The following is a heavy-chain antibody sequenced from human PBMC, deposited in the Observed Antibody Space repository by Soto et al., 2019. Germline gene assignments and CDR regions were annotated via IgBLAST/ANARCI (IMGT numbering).Heavy chain of an antibody. CDR2: ICPYNGNT. Sequence: ASVKVSCKAIGYSFTSHYMHWVRQAPGQGLEWMGRICPYNGNTNYAQKLQGRVTMTKDTSTSTAYMELRSLRSDDTAVYYCARSGQQLKHDYWGQGTLVTVSS. CDR1: GYSFTSHY. J-gene: IGHJ4*02. V-gene: IGHV1-18*04. D-gene: IGHD6-13*01. CDR3: ARSGQQLKHDY.